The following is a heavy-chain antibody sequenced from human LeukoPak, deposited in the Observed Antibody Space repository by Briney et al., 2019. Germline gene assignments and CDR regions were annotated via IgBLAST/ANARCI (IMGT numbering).Heavy chain of an antibody. V-gene: IGHV3-53*01. Sequence: GGSLRLSCTASGFIASSNYMSWVRQAPGKGLEWVSLIYSGGSTYYADSVMGRSTISRDKSNNTLYLQMNSLTTEDTAVYYCTTGGSRFGNWGQGTLVTVSS. D-gene: IGHD3-16*01. CDR2: IYSGGST. CDR3: TTGGSRFGN. CDR1: GFIASSNY. J-gene: IGHJ4*02.